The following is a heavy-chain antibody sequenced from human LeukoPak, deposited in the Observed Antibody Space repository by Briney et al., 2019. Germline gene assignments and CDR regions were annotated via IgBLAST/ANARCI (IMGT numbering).Heavy chain of an antibody. V-gene: IGHV4-34*01. CDR2: IDHSGRT. D-gene: IGHD6-13*01. Sequence: SETLSLTCAVYGGSFSGYYWSWIRQPPGKGLEWIGEIDHSGRTNSNASLKSRVTISVDMSKNQFSLRLSSVTAADTAVYYCARKSIVTAGRKPYDVWDQGTLVTVSP. CDR1: GGSFSGYY. CDR3: ARKSIVTAGRKPYDV. J-gene: IGHJ4*02.